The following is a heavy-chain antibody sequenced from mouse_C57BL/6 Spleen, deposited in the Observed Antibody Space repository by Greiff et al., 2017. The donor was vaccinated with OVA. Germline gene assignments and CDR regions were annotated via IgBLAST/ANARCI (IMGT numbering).Heavy chain of an antibody. Sequence: DVMLVESGGGLVKPGGSLKLSCAASGFTFSDYGMHWVRQAPEKGLEWVAYISSGSSTIYYADTVKGRFTISRDNAKNTLFLQMTSLRSEDTAMYYCARAERHAWFAYWGQGTLVTVSA. V-gene: IGHV5-17*01. CDR1: GFTFSDYG. CDR3: ARAERHAWFAY. J-gene: IGHJ3*01. CDR2: ISSGSSTI.